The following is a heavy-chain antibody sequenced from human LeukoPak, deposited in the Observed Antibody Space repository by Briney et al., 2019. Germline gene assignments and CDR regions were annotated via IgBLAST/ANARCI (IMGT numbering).Heavy chain of an antibody. V-gene: IGHV4-4*02. J-gene: IGHJ3*02. Sequence: SETLSLTCAVSGGSINITNWWSWVRQPPGKGLEWIGEIHHTGGTNYNPSLKSRVTISLEKSKNQFSVKLSSVTAADTAVYYCAREHIAADIRDAFDIWGQGTMVTVSS. D-gene: IGHD6-13*01. CDR2: IHHTGGT. CDR1: GGSINITNW. CDR3: AREHIAADIRDAFDI.